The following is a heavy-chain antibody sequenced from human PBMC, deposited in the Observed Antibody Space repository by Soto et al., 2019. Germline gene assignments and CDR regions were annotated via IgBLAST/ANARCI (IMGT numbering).Heavy chain of an antibody. D-gene: IGHD2-2*01. V-gene: IGHV3-48*01. Sequence: EVQLVESGGGLVQPGGSLRLSCAASGFTFSSYSMNWVRQAPGKGLEWVSYISSSSSTIYYADSVKGRFTISRDNAKNSLYLQMNRLRAEDTAVYYCAREAPRVPAAMKFRLWNWYFDLWGRGTLVTVSS. CDR2: ISSSSSTI. CDR3: AREAPRVPAAMKFRLWNWYFDL. J-gene: IGHJ2*01. CDR1: GFTFSSYS.